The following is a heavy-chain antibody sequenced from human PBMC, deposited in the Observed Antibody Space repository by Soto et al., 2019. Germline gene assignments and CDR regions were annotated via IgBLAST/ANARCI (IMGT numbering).Heavy chain of an antibody. CDR1: GFTFSPYW. J-gene: IGHJ4*02. V-gene: IGHV3-74*01. CDR3: VRDLFPYGGVGW. Sequence: EVQLVESGGGLVQPGGSLRLSCTASGFTFSPYWMYWVRQVPGKGLVWVSRIKGDGSRTDYGDAVKGRFTISRDNAKNTLYLHMNSLRVEDTAIYYCVRDLFPYGGVGWRGQGTLVTVSS. CDR2: IKGDGSRT. D-gene: IGHD3-10*01.